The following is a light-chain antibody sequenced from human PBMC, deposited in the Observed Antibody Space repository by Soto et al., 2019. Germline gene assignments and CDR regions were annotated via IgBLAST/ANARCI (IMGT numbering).Light chain of an antibody. CDR3: QQRSNWPLP. Sequence: EVVLTQSPATLSLSPGESATLSCRASQSVSSYLALYQQKPGQAPRLLIYDASNRATGIPARFSGSGSGTDFTLTISSLEPEDFAVYYCQQRSNWPLPFGGGTKVEIK. V-gene: IGKV3-11*01. CDR2: DAS. J-gene: IGKJ4*01. CDR1: QSVSSY.